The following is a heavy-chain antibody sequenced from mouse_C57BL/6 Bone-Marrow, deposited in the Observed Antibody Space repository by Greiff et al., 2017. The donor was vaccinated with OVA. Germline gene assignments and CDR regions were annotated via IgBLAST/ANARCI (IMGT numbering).Heavy chain of an antibody. CDR3: TNRNYYGSSYFDY. D-gene: IGHD1-1*01. CDR1: FFNIKDYY. V-gene: IGHV14-1*01. CDR2: IDPEDGDT. Sequence: EVQLQQSGAELVRPGASVNFCFTSSFFNIKDYYMHWVKQRPEQGLEWIGRIDPEDGDTEYAPKFQGKATMTADTSSNTAYLQLSSLTSEDTAVYYCTNRNYYGSSYFDYWGQGTTLTVSS. J-gene: IGHJ2*01.